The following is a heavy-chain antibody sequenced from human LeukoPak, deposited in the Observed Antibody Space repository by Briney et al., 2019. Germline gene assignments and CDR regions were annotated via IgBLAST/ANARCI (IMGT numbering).Heavy chain of an antibody. CDR3: AKHWGAYGDYRGRYMDV. CDR1: GFTFSSYG. J-gene: IGHJ6*03. CDR2: ITGRGEHI. V-gene: IGHV3-23*01. D-gene: IGHD4-17*01. Sequence: GGSLRLSCTASGFTFSSYGMNWVRQAPGKGLEWVSGITGRGEHIFYAGSVKGRFTISRDNSKNTLYLQMNSLRAEDTAVYYCAKHWGAYGDYRGRYMDVWGKGTTVTVSS.